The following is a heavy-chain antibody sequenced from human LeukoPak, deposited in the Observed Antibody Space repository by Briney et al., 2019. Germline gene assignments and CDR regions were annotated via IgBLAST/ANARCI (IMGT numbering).Heavy chain of an antibody. Sequence: PGRALRLSCATSGITLSSYAMHSVRQASRQGPEWVAVISYDGSNQYYADSGEGRITIARDNCKNTPYLQMDRLRAEDTAVYYCARDPLPMIVVVNYFDYGGQGTLVTVSS. CDR3: ARDPLPMIVVVNYFDY. CDR2: ISYDGSNQ. D-gene: IGHD3-22*01. J-gene: IGHJ4*02. CDR1: GITLSSYA. V-gene: IGHV3-30*01.